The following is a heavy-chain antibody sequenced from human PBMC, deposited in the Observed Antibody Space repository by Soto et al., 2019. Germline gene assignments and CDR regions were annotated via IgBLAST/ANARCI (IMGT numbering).Heavy chain of an antibody. D-gene: IGHD4-4*01. CDR2: IWYDGSNK. V-gene: IGHV3-33*01. J-gene: IGHJ4*02. CDR3: ARGDPTGTYCDY. CDR1: GFTFSSYG. Sequence: QVQLVESGGGVVQPGRSLRLSCAASGFTFSSYGMHWVRQAPGKGLEWVAVIWYDGSNKYYADSVKGRFTISRDNSKNTLYLKMNSLRAEDTAVYYCARGDPTGTYCDYWGQGTLVTVSS.